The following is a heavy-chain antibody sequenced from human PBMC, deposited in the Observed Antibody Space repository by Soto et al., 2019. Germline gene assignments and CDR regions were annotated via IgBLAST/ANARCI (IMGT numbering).Heavy chain of an antibody. Sequence: PGGSLRLSCAASGFTFSDYYMSWIRQAPGKGLEWVSYISSSSSYTNYADSVKGRFTISRDNAKNSLYLQMNSLRAEDTAVYYCARRGTNYYYYGMDVWGQGTTVTV. CDR3: ARRGTNYYYYGMDV. D-gene: IGHD3-16*01. CDR2: ISSSSSYT. V-gene: IGHV3-11*06. CDR1: GFTFSDYY. J-gene: IGHJ6*02.